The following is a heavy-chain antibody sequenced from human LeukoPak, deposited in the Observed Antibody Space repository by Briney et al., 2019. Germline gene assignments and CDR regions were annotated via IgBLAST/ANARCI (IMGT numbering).Heavy chain of an antibody. CDR3: ARDSAYAFDY. CDR1: GFTFSTYS. V-gene: IGHV3-48*02. CDR2: IGGTSPTI. D-gene: IGHD2-2*01. Sequence: GGSLRLSCAASGFTFSTYSINWVRQAPGKGLEWISYIGGTSPTISYADSVKGRFTISRDNAKSSLYLQMNSLTDEDTAVYYCARDSAYAFDYWGQGTLVTVSS. J-gene: IGHJ4*02.